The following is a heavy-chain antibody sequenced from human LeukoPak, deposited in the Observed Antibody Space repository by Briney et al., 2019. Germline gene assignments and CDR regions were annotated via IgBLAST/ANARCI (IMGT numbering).Heavy chain of an antibody. V-gene: IGHV1-69*13. D-gene: IGHD5-18*01. J-gene: IGHJ6*04. CDR1: GGTFSSYA. Sequence: SVKVPCKASGGTFSSYAISWVRQAPGQGVEWMGGIIPIFGTANYAQKFQGRVTITADESTSTAYMELSSLRSEDTAVYYCARAGGGRYSYGAYYYYGMDVWGKGTTVTVSS. CDR3: ARAGGGRYSYGAYYYYGMDV. CDR2: IIPIFGTA.